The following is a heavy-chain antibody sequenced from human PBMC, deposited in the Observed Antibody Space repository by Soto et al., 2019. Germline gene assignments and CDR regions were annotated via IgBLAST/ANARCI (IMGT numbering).Heavy chain of an antibody. J-gene: IGHJ3*02. D-gene: IGHD3-3*01. Sequence: GGSLRLSCAASGFTFSSYAMSWVRQAPGKGLEWVSAISGSGGSTYYADSVKGRFTISRDNSKNTLYLQMNSLRAEDTAVYYCAKLRVYYDFWRGLDAFDIWGQGTIVTVSS. V-gene: IGHV3-23*01. CDR2: ISGSGGST. CDR1: GFTFSSYA. CDR3: AKLRVYYDFWRGLDAFDI.